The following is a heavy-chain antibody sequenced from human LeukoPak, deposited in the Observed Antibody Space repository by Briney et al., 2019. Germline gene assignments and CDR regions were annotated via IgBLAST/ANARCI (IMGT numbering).Heavy chain of an antibody. V-gene: IGHV3-7*04. Sequence: GGSLRLSCSVSGFSFTNFWMSWVRQAPGRGLEWVANIHPEGNEKYHVESVKGRFTISRDNTKNLLFLQMNGLRVEDTAVYYCARGDAFSGDHWGQGTLVTVSS. CDR2: IHPEGNEK. CDR1: GFSFTNFW. CDR3: ARGDAFSGDH. J-gene: IGHJ4*02.